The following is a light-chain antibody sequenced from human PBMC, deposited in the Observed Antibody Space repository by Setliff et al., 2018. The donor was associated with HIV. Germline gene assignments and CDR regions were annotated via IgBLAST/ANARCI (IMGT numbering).Light chain of an antibody. V-gene: IGLV2-23*02. CDR2: EVN. CDR1: SSDIGSYNL. Sequence: QSALTQPASVPGSPGQSITISCTGTSSDIGSYNLVSWYQQHPDQAPKLILYEVNKGPSGISYRFSGSKSGNTASLTISELQAEDEADYYCCSYTGGSSLFVFGTGTKVTVL. CDR3: CSYTGGSSLFV. J-gene: IGLJ1*01.